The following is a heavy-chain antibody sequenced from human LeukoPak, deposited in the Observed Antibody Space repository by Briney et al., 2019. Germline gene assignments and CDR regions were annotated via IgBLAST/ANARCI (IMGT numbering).Heavy chain of an antibody. J-gene: IGHJ4*02. V-gene: IGHV1-2*02. CDR1: GYSFTAYH. CDR2: INPKTGGT. Sequence: GASVKVSCKASGYSFTAYHTHWVRQVPGQGLEWMGWINPKTGGTDYAQNFQGRVTMTRDTSISAAYMEVSSLRSDDTAVYYCATDRGRGYDYNSGDFDCWGQGTLVTVSS. D-gene: IGHD3-22*01. CDR3: ATDRGRGYDYNSGDFDC.